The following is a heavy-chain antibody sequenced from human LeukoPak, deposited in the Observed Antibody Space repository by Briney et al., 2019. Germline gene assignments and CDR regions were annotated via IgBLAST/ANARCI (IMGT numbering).Heavy chain of an antibody. CDR2: ISYDVSNK. V-gene: IGHV3-30*18. CDR1: RFTFSSYG. D-gene: IGHD3-10*01. CDR3: AKEYLIWFGDFDAFDI. Sequence: TGGSLRLSCAASRFTFSSYGMHWVRQAPGKGLEWVAVISYDVSNKYYADSVKGRFTISRDNSKNTLYLQMNSLRAEDTAVYYCAKEYLIWFGDFDAFDIWGQGTMVTVSS. J-gene: IGHJ3*02.